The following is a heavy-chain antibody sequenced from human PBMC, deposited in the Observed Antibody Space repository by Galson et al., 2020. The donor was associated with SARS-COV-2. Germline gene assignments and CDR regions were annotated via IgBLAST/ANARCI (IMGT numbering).Heavy chain of an antibody. V-gene: IGHV4-30-2*01. Sequence: SETLSLTCAVSGTSISSGSYSWNWIRQPPGKGLEWIGYISHSGGTYYNPSLKSRVTISGDRSKNQFSLRLSSVTAADTAVYYCARLHYGEYAPEAVYIWGPGTRVTVAS. CDR1: GTSISSGSYS. CDR2: ISHSGGT. CDR3: ARLHYGEYAPEAVYI. J-gene: IGHJ3*02. D-gene: IGHD4-17*01.